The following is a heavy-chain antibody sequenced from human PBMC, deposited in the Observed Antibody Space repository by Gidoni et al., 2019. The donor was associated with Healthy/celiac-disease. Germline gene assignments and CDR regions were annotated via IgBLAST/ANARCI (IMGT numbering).Heavy chain of an antibody. CDR3: ARWTSGYCTYGVCPPPDYFDY. CDR2: IYYSGST. J-gene: IGHJ4*02. D-gene: IGHD2-8*01. Sequence: QVQLQAPGPGLVTASVALSLTCTFPGGSISSYYWSWIRQPPGKGLEWIGYIYYSGSTNYNSTLKSRVTISVDTSKNRFSLKLSSVAAADTAVYYCARWTSGYCTYGVCPPPDYFDYWGQGTLVTVSS. CDR1: GGSISSYY. V-gene: IGHV4-59*01.